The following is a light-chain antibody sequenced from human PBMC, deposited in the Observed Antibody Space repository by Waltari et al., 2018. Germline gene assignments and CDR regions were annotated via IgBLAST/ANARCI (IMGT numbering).Light chain of an antibody. V-gene: IGKV4-1*01. CDR3: QQYYSSPHT. Sequence: DIVMTHSPDSLAVSLGERATINCKSRQSVLYSSDNKNYLAWYQQKPGQPPKLLIYWASTRESGVPDRFSGSGSGTDFTLTISSLQAEDVAVFYCQQYYSSPHTFGQGTKLEIK. CDR2: WAS. CDR1: QSVLYSSDNKNY. J-gene: IGKJ2*01.